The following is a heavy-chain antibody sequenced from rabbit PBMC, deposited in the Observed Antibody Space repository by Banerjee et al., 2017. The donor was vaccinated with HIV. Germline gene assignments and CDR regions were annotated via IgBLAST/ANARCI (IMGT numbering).Heavy chain of an antibody. V-gene: IGHV1S40*01. Sequence: QSLEESGGDLVKPGASLTLTCKASGFDLSSYYYMCWVRQAPGKGLEWIACIYAGSSGSTYYASWAKGRFTISKTSSTTVTLQMTSLTAADTATCFCARDIIGFGVYFKLWGPGTLVT. CDR3: ARDIIGFGVYFKL. CDR2: IYAGSSGST. CDR1: GFDLSSYYY. J-gene: IGHJ4*01. D-gene: IGHD5-1*01.